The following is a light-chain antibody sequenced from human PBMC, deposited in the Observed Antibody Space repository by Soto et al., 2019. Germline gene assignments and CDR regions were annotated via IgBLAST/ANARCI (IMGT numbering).Light chain of an antibody. CDR2: STS. J-gene: IGKJ1*01. CDR3: LQDYNYPWT. CDR1: QDIRDD. V-gene: IGKV1-6*01. Sequence: AIPMTQSPSSLSASVGDRVTITCRASQDIRDDLGWYQQKPGKAPKLLIYSTSSLQSGVPSRFRGSGSGTDFTLTISSLQPEDFATYYCLQDYNYPWTFGQGTKVEIK.